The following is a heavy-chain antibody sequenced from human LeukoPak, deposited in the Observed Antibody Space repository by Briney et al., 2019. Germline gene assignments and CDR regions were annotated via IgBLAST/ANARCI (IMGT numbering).Heavy chain of an antibody. CDR1: GGSISAYY. CDR3: ATFDSSGYYLAY. D-gene: IGHD3-22*01. Sequence: SETLSLTCTVSGGSISAYYWSWIRQPPGKGLEWIGHIYYSGSPNYNPSLNSRVTISVDTSKFSLKLSSVTAADAAVYYCATFDSSGYYLAYWGQGPQVTVSS. CDR2: IYYSGSP. J-gene: IGHJ4*02. V-gene: IGHV4-59*08.